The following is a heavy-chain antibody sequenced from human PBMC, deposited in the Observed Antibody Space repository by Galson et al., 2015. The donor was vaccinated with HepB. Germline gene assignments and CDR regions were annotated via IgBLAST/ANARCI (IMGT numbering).Heavy chain of an antibody. J-gene: IGHJ4*02. CDR3: ARAAGTWWVDY. CDR2: ISSSSSYI. CDR1: GFTFSSYS. Sequence: SLRLSCAASGFTFSSYSMNWVRQAPGKGLEWVSSISSSSSYIYYADSVKGRFTISRDNAKNSLYLQMNSLRAEDTAVYYCARAAGTWWVDYWGQGTLVTVSS. V-gene: IGHV3-21*01. D-gene: IGHD6-13*01.